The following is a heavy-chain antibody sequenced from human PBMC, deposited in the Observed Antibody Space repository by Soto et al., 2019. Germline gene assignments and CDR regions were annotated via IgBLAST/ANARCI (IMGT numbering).Heavy chain of an antibody. CDR1: RFTFCSYT. D-gene: IGHD6-13*01. Sequence: GGSLRLSCPSTRFTFCSYTMSWIRQAPGKGLEWVSTISGSGSSTYYADSVKGRFTISRDNSKNMLYLQMNSLRAEDTAVYNCAKVFTAAAHYYYGMDVWGQGT. CDR3: AKVFTAAAHYYYGMDV. J-gene: IGHJ6*02. CDR2: ISGSGSST. V-gene: IGHV3-23*01.